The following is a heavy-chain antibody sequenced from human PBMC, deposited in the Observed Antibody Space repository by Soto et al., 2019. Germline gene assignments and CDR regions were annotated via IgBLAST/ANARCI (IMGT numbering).Heavy chain of an antibody. CDR3: ARIFGAYDYFDF. D-gene: IGHD3-3*01. J-gene: IGHJ4*02. CDR1: GFSFSNFA. V-gene: IGHV3-23*01. CDR2: IGGGSEKI. Sequence: GGSLRLSCAASGFSFSNFAMSWVRQAPGKGLEWVSSIGGGSEKIYYSDSVKGRFTISRDNSKNTLYLQMNSLRAEDTVLFFCARIFGAYDYFDFWGQGTPVTVSS.